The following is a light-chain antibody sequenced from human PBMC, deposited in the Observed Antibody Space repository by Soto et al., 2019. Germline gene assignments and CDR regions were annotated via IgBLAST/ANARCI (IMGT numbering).Light chain of an antibody. CDR1: QSVPSNF. CDR3: QQYDSSWT. CDR2: DVS. Sequence: EIVLTQSPGTLSLSPGERATLYCRASQSVPSNFLAWYQQRPGEAPTLLIYDVSRRAAGTPDRFSGSGSGPDFTLTISRLEPEDFAVYYCQQYDSSWTFGQATTVEIK. V-gene: IGKV3-20*01. J-gene: IGKJ1*01.